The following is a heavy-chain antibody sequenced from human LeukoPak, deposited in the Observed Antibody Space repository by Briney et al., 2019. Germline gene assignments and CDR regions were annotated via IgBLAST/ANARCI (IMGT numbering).Heavy chain of an antibody. V-gene: IGHV3-30*02. D-gene: IGHD5-12*01. CDR1: GFSFSRYG. CDR3: AKDRLGGGTSGYYLGS. CDR2: KSYDGNST. Sequence: GGSLRPSCAASGFSFSRYGIHCVRQAPGKGLEWVSVKSYDGNSTVYVYSVKGRFTVSRDESKKMVYLQMKSLRLEDTAIYYCAKDRLGGGTSGYYLGSWGQGTLVTVSS. J-gene: IGHJ4*02.